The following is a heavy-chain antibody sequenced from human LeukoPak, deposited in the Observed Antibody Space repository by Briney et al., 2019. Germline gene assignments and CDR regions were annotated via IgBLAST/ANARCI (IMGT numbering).Heavy chain of an antibody. CDR3: ARDSQRGYFDY. V-gene: IGHV4-59*01. CDR1: GGSFSGYY. Sequence: SETLSLTCAVYGGSFSGYYWSWIRQPPGKGLEWIGYIYYSGSTNYNPSLKSRVTISVDTSKNQFSLKLSSVTAADTAVYYCARDSQRGYFDYWGQGTLVTVSS. D-gene: IGHD3-10*01. J-gene: IGHJ4*02. CDR2: IYYSGST.